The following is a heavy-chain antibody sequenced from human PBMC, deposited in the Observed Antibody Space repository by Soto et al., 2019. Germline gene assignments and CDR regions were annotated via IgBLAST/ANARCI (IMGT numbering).Heavy chain of an antibody. CDR3: ARGGPSSGWQKEIRF. CDR2: ISYDGSNK. D-gene: IGHD6-19*01. V-gene: IGHV3-30-3*01. J-gene: IGHJ4*02. Sequence: GGSLRLSCAASGFTFSSYAMHWVRQAPGKGLEWVAVISYDGSNKYYADSVKGRFTISRDNSKNTLYLQMNSLRAEDTAVYYCARGGPSSGWQKEIRFWGQGTLVTVSS. CDR1: GFTFSSYA.